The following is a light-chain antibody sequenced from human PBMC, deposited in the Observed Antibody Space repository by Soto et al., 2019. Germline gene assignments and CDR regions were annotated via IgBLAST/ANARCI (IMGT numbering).Light chain of an antibody. CDR1: SSDVGAYNY. J-gene: IGLJ1*01. V-gene: IGLV2-14*01. CDR3: SSYTSSSTYV. Sequence: QSALTRPASVSGSPGQSITSSCTGTSSDVGAYNYVSWYQQHPGKAPKLIIYEVSNRPSGVSNHFSGSKSGNTASLTISGLQAEDEADYYCSSYTSSSTYVFGAGTKVTVL. CDR2: EVS.